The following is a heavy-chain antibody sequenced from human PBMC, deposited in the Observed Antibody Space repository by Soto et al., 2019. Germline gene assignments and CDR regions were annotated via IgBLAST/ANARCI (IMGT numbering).Heavy chain of an antibody. CDR1: GGSIISSSYY. J-gene: IGHJ3*02. Sequence: LSEALSLTCSVSGGSIISSSYYWNLIRQAPGKGLEWIGSVYYSGTTYYNPSLKRRVTISVDTYNQFSLKLSSVTAADTAYYFCARRPMVVPVAENAFDIWGQGTRVTVSS. CDR3: ARRPMVVPVAENAFDI. V-gene: IGHV4-39*01. CDR2: VYYSGTT. D-gene: IGHD6-19*01.